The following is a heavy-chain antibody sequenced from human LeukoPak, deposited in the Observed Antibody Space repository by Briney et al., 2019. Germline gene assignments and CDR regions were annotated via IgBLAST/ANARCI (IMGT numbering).Heavy chain of an antibody. V-gene: IGHV3-11*01. Sequence: GGSLRLSCAASGFTFSDYYMSWIRQAPGKGLEWVSYISSSGSTIYYTDSVKGRFTISRDNAKNSLYLQMNSLRAEDTAVYYCARDSVAAAIDYWGQGTLVTVSS. CDR3: ARDSVAAAIDY. CDR1: GFTFSDYY. CDR2: ISSSGSTI. J-gene: IGHJ4*02. D-gene: IGHD6-13*01.